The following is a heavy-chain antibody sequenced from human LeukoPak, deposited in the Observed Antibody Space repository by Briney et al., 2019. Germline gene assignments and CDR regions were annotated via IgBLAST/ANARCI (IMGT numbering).Heavy chain of an antibody. Sequence: PGGSLTLSCAASGFTVSSNYMSWVRHAPGKGLKWVLVIYSGGSTYYADSVKGSFTISRDNSKNTLYLQMNSLRAEDTAVYYCARIRRFPNWFDPWGQGTLVTVSS. CDR1: GFTVSSNY. D-gene: IGHD2-21*01. CDR3: ARIRRFPNWFDP. J-gene: IGHJ5*02. CDR2: IYSGGST. V-gene: IGHV3-66*01.